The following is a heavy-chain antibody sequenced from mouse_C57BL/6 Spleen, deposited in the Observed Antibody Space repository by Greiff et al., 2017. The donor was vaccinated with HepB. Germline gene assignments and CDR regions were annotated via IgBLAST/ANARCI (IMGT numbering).Heavy chain of an antibody. CDR2: ISNGGGST. J-gene: IGHJ2*01. V-gene: IGHV5-12*01. D-gene: IGHD1-1*01. CDR3: ARQRITTVALDY. CDR1: GFTFSDYY. Sequence: EVQLVESGGGLVQPGGSLKLSCAASGFTFSDYYMYWVRQTPEKRLEWVAYISNGGGSTYYPDTVKGRFTISRDNAKNTLYLQMSRLKSEDTAMYYCARQRITTVALDYWGQGTTLTVSS.